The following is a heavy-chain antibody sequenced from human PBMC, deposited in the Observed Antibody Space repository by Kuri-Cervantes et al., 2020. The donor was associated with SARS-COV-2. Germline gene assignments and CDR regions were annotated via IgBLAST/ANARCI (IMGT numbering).Heavy chain of an antibody. CDR2: ISVSGATM. CDR1: GFTVSTYT. J-gene: IGHJ4*02. CDR3: VRKGDY. Sequence: GESLKISCAASGFTVSTYTMNWVRQAPGKGLEWVSYISVSGATMYYADSVKGRFTIYRDNAKNSLYLQMNSLRADDTAAYYCVRKGDYWGQGTLVTVSS. V-gene: IGHV3-48*01.